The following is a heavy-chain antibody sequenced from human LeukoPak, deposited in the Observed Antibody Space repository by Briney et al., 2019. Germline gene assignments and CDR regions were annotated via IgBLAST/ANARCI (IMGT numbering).Heavy chain of an antibody. J-gene: IGHJ4*02. CDR1: VGAISSGDYY. CDR2: IYYRGTT. D-gene: IGHD4-17*01. CDR3: ASYYGESLLVDY. V-gene: IGHV4-30-4*01. Sequence: SQTLSLTCTLSVGAISSGDYYASWIRQPPGKGLEWIGYIYYRGTTYYNPSLNRRVTISVDTSKNQFSLKRSSGTVAGTAVYYCASYYGESLLVDYWVQGTLVSVSS.